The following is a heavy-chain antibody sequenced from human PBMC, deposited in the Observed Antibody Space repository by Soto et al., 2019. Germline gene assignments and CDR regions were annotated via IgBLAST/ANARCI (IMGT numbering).Heavy chain of an antibody. CDR3: AKDQYRDDFWSALRFDP. J-gene: IGHJ5*02. CDR2: ISGSGGST. V-gene: IGHV3-23*01. CDR1: GFTFSSYA. Sequence: PGGSLRLSCAASGFTFSSYAMTWVRQAPGKGLGWVSAISGSGGSTYYADSVKGRFTISRDNSKNTLYLQMNSLRAEDTAVYYCAKDQYRDDFWSALRFDPWGQGILVTVSS. D-gene: IGHD3-3*01.